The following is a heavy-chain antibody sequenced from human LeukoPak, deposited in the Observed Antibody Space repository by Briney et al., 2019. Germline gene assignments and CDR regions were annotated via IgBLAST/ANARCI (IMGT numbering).Heavy chain of an antibody. CDR2: IYYSGST. Sequence: PSETLSLTCTVSGGSVSSGSYYWRWIRQPPGKGLEWIGYIYYSGSTNYNPSLKSRVTISVDTSKNQFSLKLSSVTAADTAVYYRASGPTYGVGSLWWNYYYYGMDVWGQGTTVTVSS. D-gene: IGHD2-21*01. J-gene: IGHJ6*02. CDR1: GGSVSSGSYY. V-gene: IGHV4-61*01. CDR3: ASGPTYGVGSLWWNYYYYGMDV.